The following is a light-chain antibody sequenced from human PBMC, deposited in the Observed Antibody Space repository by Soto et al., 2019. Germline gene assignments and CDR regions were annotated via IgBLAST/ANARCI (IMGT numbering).Light chain of an antibody. V-gene: IGLV1-40*01. CDR2: ANI. CDR1: SSNIGAGYD. J-gene: IGLJ2*01. Sequence: QAVVTQPPSVSGAPGQRVTISCTGSSSNIGAGYDVHWYQQVPGTAPKLLIFANINRPSGVPDRFSGSKSDTSASLAITGLQAEDEADYYCQSYDRSLSGVVFGGGTKVTVL. CDR3: QSYDRSLSGVV.